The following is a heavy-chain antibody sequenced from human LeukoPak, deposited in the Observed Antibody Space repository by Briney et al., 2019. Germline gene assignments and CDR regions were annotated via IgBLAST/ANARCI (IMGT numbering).Heavy chain of an antibody. Sequence: SETLSLTCAVYGGSFSGYYWSWIRQPPGKGLEWIGEINHSGSTNYNPSLKGRVTISVDTSKNQFSLKLSSVTAADTAVYYCARGLDYDFWSGSFDYWGQGTLVTVSS. CDR3: ARGLDYDFWSGSFDY. CDR1: GGSFSGYY. CDR2: INHSGST. J-gene: IGHJ4*02. V-gene: IGHV4-34*01. D-gene: IGHD3-3*01.